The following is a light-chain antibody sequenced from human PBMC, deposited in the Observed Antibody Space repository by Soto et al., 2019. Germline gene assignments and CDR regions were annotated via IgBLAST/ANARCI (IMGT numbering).Light chain of an antibody. CDR2: DAS. J-gene: IGKJ1*01. Sequence: DIQMTQSPSTLSASVGDRVAIACRASQSISSWLAWYQQKPGKAPKLLIYDASSLESGVPLRLSGSGSGAEFTLTIRSLEPDDVATYYCQQYFNYWTFGQGTKVDIK. V-gene: IGKV1-5*01. CDR1: QSISSW. CDR3: QQYFNYWT.